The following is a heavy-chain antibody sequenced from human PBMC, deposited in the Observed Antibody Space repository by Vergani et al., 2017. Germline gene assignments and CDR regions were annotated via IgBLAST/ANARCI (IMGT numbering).Heavy chain of an antibody. Sequence: QVQLVQSGAEVKKPGSSVKVSCKASGGTFSSYAISWVRQAPGQGLEWMGGIIPIFGIVNYAQKFQGRVTITADKSTSTAYMELSSLRSEDTAVYYCARGFLYYYGSGNDNYYYGMDVWGQGTTVTVSS. CDR1: GGTFSSYA. D-gene: IGHD3-10*01. J-gene: IGHJ6*02. CDR3: ARGFLYYYGSGNDNYYYGMDV. CDR2: IIPIFGIV. V-gene: IGHV1-69*17.